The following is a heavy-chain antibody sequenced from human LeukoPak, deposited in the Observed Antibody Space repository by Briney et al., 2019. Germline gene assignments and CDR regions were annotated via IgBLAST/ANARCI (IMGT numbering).Heavy chain of an antibody. J-gene: IGHJ4*02. V-gene: IGHV4-59*01. Sequence: KPSETLSLTCTVSGGSISSYYWSWIRQPPGKGLEWIGYIYYSGSTNYNPSLKSRVTISVDTSKNQFSLKLSSVTAADTAVYYCARGVSSGWYPFWDYWGQGTLATVSS. D-gene: IGHD6-19*01. CDR2: IYYSGST. CDR3: ARGVSSGWYPFWDY. CDR1: GGSISSYY.